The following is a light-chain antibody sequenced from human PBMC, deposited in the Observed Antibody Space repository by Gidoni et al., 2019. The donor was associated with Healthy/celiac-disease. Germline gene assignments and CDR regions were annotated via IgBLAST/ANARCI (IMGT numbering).Light chain of an antibody. Sequence: IVLTQSPATLSVSPGERATLTCRASQSVSSYLAWYQQKPGQAPRLLIYDASNRATGIPARFSGSGSGTDFTLTISSLEPEDFAVYYCQQRSNWSWTFGQGTKVEIK. V-gene: IGKV3-11*01. J-gene: IGKJ1*01. CDR3: QQRSNWSWT. CDR1: QSVSSY. CDR2: DAS.